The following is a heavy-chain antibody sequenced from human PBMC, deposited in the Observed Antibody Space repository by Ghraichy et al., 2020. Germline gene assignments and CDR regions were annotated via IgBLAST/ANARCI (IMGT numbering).Heavy chain of an antibody. J-gene: IGHJ4*02. CDR2: IRYDGSNK. CDR1: GFTFSSYG. Sequence: GGSLRLSCAASGFTFSSYGMHWVRQAPGEGLEWVAFIRYDGSNKYYADSVKGRFTIFRDNSKSTLYLQMNSLRAEDTAVYYCAKDRDSMVRSPYFDYWGQGTLVTVSS. CDR3: AKDRDSMVRSPYFDY. V-gene: IGHV3-30*02. D-gene: IGHD3-10*01.